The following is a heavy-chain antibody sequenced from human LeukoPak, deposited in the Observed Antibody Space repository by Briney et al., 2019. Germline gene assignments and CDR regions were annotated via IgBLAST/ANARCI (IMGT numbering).Heavy chain of an antibody. Sequence: GGSLRLSCAASGFTFSSYAMNWVRQAPGKGLEWVSSISSNGGSAYYADSVKGRFTISRDNSKNTLYLQMSSLRAEDTAVYYCADSRYGTSSEFASWGQGTLVTVSS. V-gene: IGHV3-23*01. CDR2: ISSNGGSA. CDR3: ADSRYGTSSEFAS. D-gene: IGHD6-13*01. CDR1: GFTFSSYA. J-gene: IGHJ4*02.